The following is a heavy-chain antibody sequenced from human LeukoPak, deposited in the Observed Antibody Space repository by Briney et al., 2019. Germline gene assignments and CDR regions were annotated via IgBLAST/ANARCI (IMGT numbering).Heavy chain of an antibody. CDR1: GFTFSNYA. CDR3: AKGLHGGVGYGVDV. D-gene: IGHD3-16*01. CDR2: ISGTGGRT. V-gene: IGHV3-23*01. Sequence: QLGGSLRLSYTASGFTFSNYATTWVRQAPGKGLEWVSSISGTGGRTYSADSVKGRFTISRDNSKNTLYLQMKNLRVEHTAVYYCAKGLHGGVGYGVDVWGQGTTVSVSS. J-gene: IGHJ6*02.